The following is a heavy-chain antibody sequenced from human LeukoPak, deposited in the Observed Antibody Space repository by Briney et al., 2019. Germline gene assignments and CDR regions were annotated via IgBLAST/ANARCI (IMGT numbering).Heavy chain of an antibody. J-gene: IGHJ4*02. D-gene: IGHD1-1*01. Sequence: GGSLRLSCAASEFTFSIYWMSWVRQAPGKGLEWVAHINQDGSDQYYVDSVKGRFTISRDNAKNSLYLQMNSLRAEDTAVYYWARSPATGTVDYWGQGTLVTVSS. V-gene: IGHV3-7*01. CDR1: EFTFSIYW. CDR2: INQDGSDQ. CDR3: ARSPATGTVDY.